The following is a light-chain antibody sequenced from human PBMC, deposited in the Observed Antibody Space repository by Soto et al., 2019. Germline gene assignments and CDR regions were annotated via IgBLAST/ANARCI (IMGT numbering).Light chain of an antibody. CDR1: SSDVGSYNL. CDR3: CSYAGSYVA. Sequence: QSALTQPASVSGSPGQSITISCTGTSSDVGSYNLVSWYQQHPGKAPKLMIYEGSKRPSGVSNRFSGSKSGNTASLTISGVQAEDEAEYYCCSYAGSYVAFGGGTKVTVL. CDR2: EGS. J-gene: IGLJ2*01. V-gene: IGLV2-23*01.